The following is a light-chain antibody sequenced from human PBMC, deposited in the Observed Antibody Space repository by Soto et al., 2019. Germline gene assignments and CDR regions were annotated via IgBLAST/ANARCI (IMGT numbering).Light chain of an antibody. J-gene: IGLJ1*01. CDR3: SSCTSSTPNWV. CDR1: SSDVGGFNH. V-gene: IGLV2-14*03. Sequence: QSALTQPASVSGSPGQSITISCTGTSSDVGGFNHVSWYQQRPGKAPKLMICDVSNRPSGVSNRFSGSKSGNTASLTISGLQAEDEADYYCSSCTSSTPNWVFGTGTKLTVL. CDR2: DVS.